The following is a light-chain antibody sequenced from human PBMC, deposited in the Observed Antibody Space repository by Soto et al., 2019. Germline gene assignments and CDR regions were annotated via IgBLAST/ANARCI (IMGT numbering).Light chain of an antibody. CDR1: QDISNY. J-gene: IGKJ5*01. V-gene: IGKV1-16*02. CDR2: DAI. CDR3: QQYSTYHRT. Sequence: DIQMTQSPSSLSASVGDRVTITCRASQDISNYLAWFQQKPGKAPKYLIYDAISLQSGVPSKFSGSGSGTDFTLTISSLQPEDFATYYCQQYSTYHRTFGQGTRLDIK.